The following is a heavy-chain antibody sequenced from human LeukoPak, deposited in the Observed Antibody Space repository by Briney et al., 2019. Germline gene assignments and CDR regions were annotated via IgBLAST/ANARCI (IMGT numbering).Heavy chain of an antibody. CDR2: ISGSGGST. CDR3: AKDHDDRFDYFDY. J-gene: IGHJ4*02. Sequence: GGSLRLSCAASGFSFSSNAMSWGRQAPGKGLEWVSSISGSGGSTYYADSVKGRFTISRDNSKNTLYLQMNSLRAEDTAVYYCAKDHDDRFDYFDYWGQGTLVTVSS. V-gene: IGHV3-23*01. CDR1: GFSFSSNA. D-gene: IGHD3-3*01.